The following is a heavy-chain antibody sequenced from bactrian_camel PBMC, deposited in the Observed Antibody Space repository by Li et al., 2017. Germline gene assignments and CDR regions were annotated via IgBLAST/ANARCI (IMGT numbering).Heavy chain of an antibody. V-gene: IGHV3-2*01. CDR3: ATFGGNRWTVYTY. CDR1: GFTFSNSY. J-gene: IGHJ4*01. Sequence: VQLVESGGGLVQPGGSLRLSCAASGFTFSNSYMTWVRQTPGKGLEWVSSIYNGGPIIYYADSVKGRFTISNDNAQNTVYLQMNSLKSEDTALYYCATFGGNRWTVYTYWGQGTQVTVS. CDR2: IYNGGPII. D-gene: IGHD7*01.